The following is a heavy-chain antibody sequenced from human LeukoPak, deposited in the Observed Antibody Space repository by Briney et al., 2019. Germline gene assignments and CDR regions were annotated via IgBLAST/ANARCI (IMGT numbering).Heavy chain of an antibody. Sequence: GGSLRLSCAASGFTFSSYSMNWVRQAPGKGLEWVSSISGSSSYIYYADSAKGRFTISRDNAENSLYLQMNSLRVEDTAVYYCARDGTGDAVGFDYWGQGTLVTVSS. CDR1: GFTFSSYS. J-gene: IGHJ4*02. CDR3: ARDGTGDAVGFDY. V-gene: IGHV3-21*01. D-gene: IGHD7-27*01. CDR2: ISGSSSYI.